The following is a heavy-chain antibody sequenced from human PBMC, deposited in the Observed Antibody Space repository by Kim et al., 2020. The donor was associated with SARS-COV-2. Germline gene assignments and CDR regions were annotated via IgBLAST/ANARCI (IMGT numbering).Heavy chain of an antibody. CDR2: INQDGSDK. V-gene: IGHV3-7*05. D-gene: IGHD3-16*01. CDR3: ARDWAPASPGAFDV. CDR1: GFSFSSYW. J-gene: IGHJ3*01. Sequence: GGSLRLSCAASGFSFSSYWMSWVRQAPGKGLEWVANINQDGSDKKYVDSVKGRFSISRDNAKKSLYLQINSLRGDDTAMYYCARDWAPASPGAFDVWGPG.